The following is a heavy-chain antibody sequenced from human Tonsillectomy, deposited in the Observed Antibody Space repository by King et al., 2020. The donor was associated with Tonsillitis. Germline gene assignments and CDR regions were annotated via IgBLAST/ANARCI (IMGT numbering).Heavy chain of an antibody. J-gene: IGHJ4*02. CDR3: ARGSVTSTYYFDY. CDR2: IYYSGGT. V-gene: IGHV4-59*01. D-gene: IGHD4-17*01. Sequence: VQLQESGPGLVKPSETLSLTCTVSGGSISSYYWGWIRQPPGKGLEGVGCIYYSGGTNYNPPPKSRVTISVETSKNQFSLKLSSVTAADTAVYYCARGSVTSTYYFDYWGQGTLVTVSS. CDR1: GGSISSYY.